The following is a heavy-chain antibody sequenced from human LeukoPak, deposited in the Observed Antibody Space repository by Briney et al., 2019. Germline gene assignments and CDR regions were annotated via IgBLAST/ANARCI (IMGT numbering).Heavy chain of an antibody. CDR3: ARDGRREALRQSAFEI. D-gene: IGHD3-16*01. CDR1: GGSISTNNYY. V-gene: IGHV4-39*02. J-gene: IGHJ3*02. CDR2: IYYSGTT. Sequence: SETLSLTCTVSGGSISTNNYYWSWIRQPPGKGLEWIGSIYYSGTTYYNPSLTSRLTMSVDTSKNQFSLKLSSVTAADTAVYYCARDGRREALRQSAFEIWSQGTTVTVSS.